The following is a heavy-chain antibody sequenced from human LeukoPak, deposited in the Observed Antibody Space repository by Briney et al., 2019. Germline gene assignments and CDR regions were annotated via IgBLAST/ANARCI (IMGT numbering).Heavy chain of an antibody. D-gene: IGHD6-13*01. V-gene: IGHV3-21*01. Sequence: PGGSLRLSCAASGFTFSSYSMNWVRQAPGKGLEWVSSISSSSSYIYYADSVKGRFTISRDNAKNSLYLQMNSLRAEDTAVYYCARARGGYSSSWNFDYWGQGTLVTVSS. CDR3: ARARGGYSSSWNFDY. J-gene: IGHJ4*02. CDR1: GFTFSSYS. CDR2: ISSSSSYI.